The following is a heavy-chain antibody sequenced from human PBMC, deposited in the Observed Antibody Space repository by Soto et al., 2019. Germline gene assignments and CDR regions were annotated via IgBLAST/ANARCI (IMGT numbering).Heavy chain of an antibody. CDR3: AKDREQWPVTGWFDP. CDR1: GFTFSRYG. CDR2: LSYDGSNS. Sequence: QVQLVESGGGVVQPGNSLRLSCAASGFTFSRYGIHWVRQAPGKGLEWVGVLSYDGSNSYYADSVKGRFTISRDNSKNTLYLQMNSLSTEDTAVYYCAKDREQWPVTGWFDPWGQGTLVTVSS. D-gene: IGHD6-19*01. V-gene: IGHV3-30*18. J-gene: IGHJ5*02.